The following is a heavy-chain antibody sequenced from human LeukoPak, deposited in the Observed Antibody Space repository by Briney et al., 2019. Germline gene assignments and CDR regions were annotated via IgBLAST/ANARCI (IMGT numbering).Heavy chain of an antibody. CDR3: AKDLSVYCDSRGFDP. Sequence: PGGSLRLSCAASGFTFSSYGMHWVRQAPGKGLEWVAFVSCDGGNKYYVDSVKGRFTISRDNSKNTPYLQMNSLRAEDTAVYYCAKDLSVYCDSRGFDPWGQGTLVTVSS. D-gene: IGHD3-22*01. CDR2: VSCDGGNK. CDR1: GFTFSSYG. V-gene: IGHV3-30*18. J-gene: IGHJ5*02.